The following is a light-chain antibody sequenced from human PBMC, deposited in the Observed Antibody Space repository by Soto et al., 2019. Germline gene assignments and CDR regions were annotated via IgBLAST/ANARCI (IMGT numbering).Light chain of an antibody. CDR3: QSYDSSLSAWV. J-gene: IGLJ1*01. Sequence: QLVLTQPPSVSGAPGQRVTISCTGSSSNIGAGSDVHWYQQVPGTPPKLLIYGSKNRPSGVPDRFSGSKSGTSASLAITGLQAEDEADFYCQSYDSSLSAWVFGTGTKLTVL. V-gene: IGLV1-40*01. CDR2: GSK. CDR1: SSNIGAGSD.